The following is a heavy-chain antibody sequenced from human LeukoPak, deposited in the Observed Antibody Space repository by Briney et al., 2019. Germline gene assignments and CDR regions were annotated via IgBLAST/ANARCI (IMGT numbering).Heavy chain of an antibody. CDR3: AGGSGDYSPDY. Sequence: ASLKVSCKASGYTFTDYGITWVRQAPGQGLEWMGWTSPNSGDTNYAQKFQGRVTLTRDTSISTAYMELSRLRSDDTAVYYCAGGSGDYSPDYWGQGTLVTVSS. CDR2: TSPNSGDT. J-gene: IGHJ4*02. CDR1: GYTFTDYG. V-gene: IGHV1-2*02. D-gene: IGHD3-22*01.